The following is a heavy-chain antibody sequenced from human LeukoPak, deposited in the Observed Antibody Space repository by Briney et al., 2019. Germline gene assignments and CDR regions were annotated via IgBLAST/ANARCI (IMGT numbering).Heavy chain of an antibody. V-gene: IGHV1-24*01. Sequence: GASVKVSCKVSGYTLTELSMHWVRQAPGKGLEWMGGFDPEDGETIYAQKFQGRVTITADKSTSTAYMELSSLRSEDTAVYYCARNYGTFITGTSTALYYYYGMDVWGQGTTVTVSS. D-gene: IGHD1-20*01. CDR2: FDPEDGET. CDR1: GYTLTELS. J-gene: IGHJ6*02. CDR3: ARNYGTFITGTSTALYYYYGMDV.